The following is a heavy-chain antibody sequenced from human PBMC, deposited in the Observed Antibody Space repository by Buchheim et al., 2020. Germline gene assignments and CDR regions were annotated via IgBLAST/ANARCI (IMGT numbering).Heavy chain of an antibody. V-gene: IGHV4-61*08. CDR1: GGSISSGGYY. D-gene: IGHD5-12*01. J-gene: IGHJ4*02. CDR2: IYYSGST. Sequence: QLQLQESGSGLVKPSQTLSLTCAVSGGSISSGGYYWSWIRQPPGKGLEWIGYIYYSGSTNYNPSLKSRVTISVDTSKNQFSLKLSSVTAADTAVYYCARVSRAGGAYDVADYWGQGTL. CDR3: ARVSRAGGAYDVADY.